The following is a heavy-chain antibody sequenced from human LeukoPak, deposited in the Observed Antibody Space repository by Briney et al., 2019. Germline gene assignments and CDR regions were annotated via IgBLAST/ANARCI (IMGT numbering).Heavy chain of an antibody. CDR3: ARLSSGWPYYFDY. J-gene: IGHJ4*02. V-gene: IGHV4-34*01. CDR1: GGSFSGYY. D-gene: IGHD6-19*01. Sequence: SETLSLTCAVYGGSFSGYYWSWIRQPPGKGLEWSVAINHSDSTNYNPSLKSRVTISVDTSKNQFSLKLSSVTAADTAVYYCARLSSGWPYYFDYWGQGTLVTVSS. CDR2: INHSDST.